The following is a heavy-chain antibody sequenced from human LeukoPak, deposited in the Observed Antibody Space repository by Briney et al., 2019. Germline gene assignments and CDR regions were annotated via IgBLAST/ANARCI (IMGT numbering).Heavy chain of an antibody. D-gene: IGHD5-24*01. CDR2: ISKDGRNK. J-gene: IGHJ4*02. CDR1: GFTFSSYG. Sequence: PGGSLRLSCGASGFTFSSYGMHWVRRAPGKGLDWVAAISKDGRNKYYADSVKGRFTISRDNSRNTLSLEMNCLRSEDTAIYYCARTGTREGINYGIDYWGQGTLVTVSS. V-gene: IGHV3-30*03. CDR3: ARTGTREGINYGIDY.